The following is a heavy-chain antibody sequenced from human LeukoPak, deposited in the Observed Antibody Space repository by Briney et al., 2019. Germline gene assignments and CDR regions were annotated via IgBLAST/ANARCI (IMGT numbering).Heavy chain of an antibody. CDR3: ARDVNSGGLQWLPRGDYFDY. CDR2: ISAYNGNT. V-gene: IGHV1-18*01. Sequence: GASVKVSCKASGYTFTSYGISWVRQAPGQGLEWMGWISAYNGNTNYAQKLQGRVTMTTDTSTSTAYMELRSLRSDDTAVYYCARDVNSGGLQWLPRGDYFDYWGQGTLVTVSS. J-gene: IGHJ4*02. D-gene: IGHD6-19*01. CDR1: GYTFTSYG.